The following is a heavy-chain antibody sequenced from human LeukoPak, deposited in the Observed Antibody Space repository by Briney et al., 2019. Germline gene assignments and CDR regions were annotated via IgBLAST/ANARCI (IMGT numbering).Heavy chain of an antibody. V-gene: IGHV4-59*12. CDR2: IYYSGST. J-gene: IGHJ3*02. Sequence: SETLSLTCTVSGGSLSSYYWSWIRQPPGKGLEWIGYIYYSGSTNYNPSLKSRVTISVDTSKNQFSLKLSSVTAADTAVYYCAREVATTKDDAFDIWGQGTMVTVSS. D-gene: IGHD5-24*01. CDR1: GGSLSSYY. CDR3: AREVATTKDDAFDI.